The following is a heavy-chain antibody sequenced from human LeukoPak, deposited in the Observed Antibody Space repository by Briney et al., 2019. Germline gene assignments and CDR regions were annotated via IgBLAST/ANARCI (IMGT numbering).Heavy chain of an antibody. CDR2: TSGSGSPI. CDR1: GFRVSDYY. V-gene: IGHV3-11*01. J-gene: IGHJ4*02. D-gene: IGHD1-26*01. Sequence: GGSLRLSCAGSGFRVSDYYMSWFRQAPGKGLEWVSYTSGSGSPIYYADSVKGRFTISRDDDRNSLYLQMNSLSAEDTAVYYCARDLGGSAMPTVTDYWGQGTLVTVSS. CDR3: ARDLGGSAMPTVTDY.